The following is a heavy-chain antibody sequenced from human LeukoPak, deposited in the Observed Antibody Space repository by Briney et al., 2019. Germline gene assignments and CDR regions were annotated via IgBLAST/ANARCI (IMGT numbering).Heavy chain of an antibody. CDR1: GGTISSGGYY. J-gene: IGHJ4*02. CDR2: IDYSGST. Sequence: PSQTLSLTCTVSGGTISSGGYYWSWIRQHPGKGLEWIGYIDYSGSTYYNPSLKSRVTISVDTSKNQFSLKLSSVTAADTAVYYCARGRYYGAGSNDPYYFDYWGQGTLVTVSS. V-gene: IGHV4-31*03. CDR3: ARGRYYGAGSNDPYYFDY. D-gene: IGHD3-10*01.